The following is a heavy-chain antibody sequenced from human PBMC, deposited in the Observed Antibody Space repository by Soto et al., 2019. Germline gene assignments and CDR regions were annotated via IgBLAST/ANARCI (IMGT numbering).Heavy chain of an antibody. V-gene: IGHV4-61*01. CDR3: ARVPLGYTSSHYFDF. CDR2: IYDNRTF. J-gene: IGHJ4*02. D-gene: IGHD6-6*01. CDR1: GDYVSSGIFS. Sequence: SETLSLTCTVSGDYVSSGIFSCTWIRQPPGKGLALLGVIYDNRTFNYNPSLKSRVTISADTSKHQFSLKLSSVTAADTAVYYCARVPLGYTSSHYFDFWGEGARVT.